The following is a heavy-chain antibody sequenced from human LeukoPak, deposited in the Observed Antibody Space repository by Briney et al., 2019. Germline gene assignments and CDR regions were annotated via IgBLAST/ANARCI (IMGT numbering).Heavy chain of an antibody. V-gene: IGHV3-74*01. CDR2: IKSDGSTT. J-gene: IGHJ4*02. CDR3: ARVVDTHFDY. D-gene: IGHD5-18*01. CDR1: GFTFSSYS. Sequence: GGSLRLSCAASGFTFSSYSMNWVRQAPGKGLVWVSRIKSDGSTTTYADSVKDRFTISRDNAKNTLYLQMNSLRAEDTAVYYCARVVDTHFDYWGQGTLVTVSS.